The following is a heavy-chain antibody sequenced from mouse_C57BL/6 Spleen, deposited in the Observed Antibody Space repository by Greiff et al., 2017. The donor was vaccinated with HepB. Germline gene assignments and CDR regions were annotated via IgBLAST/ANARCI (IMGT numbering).Heavy chain of an antibody. J-gene: IGHJ3*01. Sequence: EVKVVESGGGLVQSGRSLRLSCATSGFTFSDFYMEWVRQAPGKGLEWIAASRNKANDYTTEYSASVKGRFIVSRDTSQSILYLQMNALRAEDTAIYYCARDAGLLSFAYWGQGTLVTVSA. D-gene: IGHD1-1*01. CDR3: ARDAGLLSFAY. CDR1: GFTFSDFY. V-gene: IGHV7-1*01. CDR2: SRNKANDYTT.